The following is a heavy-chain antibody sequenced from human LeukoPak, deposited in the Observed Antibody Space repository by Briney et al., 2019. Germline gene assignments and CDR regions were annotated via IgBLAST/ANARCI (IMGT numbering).Heavy chain of an antibody. D-gene: IGHD2-8*01. J-gene: IGHJ4*02. CDR3: ARVSLGYCTNGVCPPTDY. CDR1: GGYISTYF. CDR2: IYYSGST. Sequence: SETLSLTCIVSGGYISTYFWSWIRQPPGKGPEWIGYIYYSGSTSYNPSLKSRVTISVDTSKNQFSLKLSSVTAADTAVYYCARVSLGYCTNGVCPPTDYWGQGTLVTVSS. V-gene: IGHV4-59*01.